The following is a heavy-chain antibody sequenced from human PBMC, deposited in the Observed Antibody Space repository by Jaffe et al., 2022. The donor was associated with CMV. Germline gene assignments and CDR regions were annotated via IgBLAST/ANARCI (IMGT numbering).Heavy chain of an antibody. CDR1: GGSFSGYY. CDR2: INHSGST. CDR3: ASEWDYPVAFDI. J-gene: IGHJ3*02. V-gene: IGHV4-34*01. Sequence: QVQLQQWGAGLLKPSETLSLTCAVYGGSFSGYYWSWIRQPPGKGLEWIGEINHSGSTNYNPSLKSRVTISVDTSKNQFSLKLSSVTAADTAVYYCASEWDYPVAFDIWGQGTMVTVSS. D-gene: IGHD1-7*01.